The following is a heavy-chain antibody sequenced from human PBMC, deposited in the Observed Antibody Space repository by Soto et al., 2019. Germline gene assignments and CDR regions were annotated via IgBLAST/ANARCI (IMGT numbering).Heavy chain of an antibody. D-gene: IGHD3-16*01. V-gene: IGHV4-59*08. Sequence: ASETLSLTCTVSGGSISSYYWSWIRQPPGKGLEWIGYIYYSGSTNYNPSLKGRVTISVDTSKNQFSLKLSSVTAADTAVYYCARHYGAFDIWGQGTMVTVSS. CDR1: GGSISSYY. CDR3: ARHYGAFDI. J-gene: IGHJ3*02. CDR2: IYYSGST.